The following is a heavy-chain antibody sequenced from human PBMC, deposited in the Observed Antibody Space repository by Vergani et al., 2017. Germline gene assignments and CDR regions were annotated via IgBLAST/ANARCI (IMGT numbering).Heavy chain of an antibody. D-gene: IGHD3-3*01. V-gene: IGHV3-48*03. CDR1: GFTFSSYE. CDR3: ARATIFGVVPDAFDI. J-gene: IGHJ3*02. CDR2: ISSSGSTI. Sequence: EVQLVESGGGLVQPGGSLRLSCAASGFTFSSYEMNWVRQAPGKGLEWVSYISSSGSTIYYADSVKGRFTISRDNAKNSLYLQMNSLRAEDTAVYYCARATIFGVVPDAFDIWGQGTTVTVSS.